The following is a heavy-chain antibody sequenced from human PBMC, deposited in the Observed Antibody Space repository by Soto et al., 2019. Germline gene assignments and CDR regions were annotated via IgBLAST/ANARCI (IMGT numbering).Heavy chain of an antibody. J-gene: IGHJ4*02. D-gene: IGHD2-15*01. Sequence: GGSLRLSCAASGFTFSSYGMHWVRQAPGKGLEWVAVISYDGSNKYYADSVKGRFTISRDNSKNTLYLQMNSLRAEDTAVYYCAKDILGYCSGGSCYYFDYWGQGTLVTVSS. CDR3: AKDILGYCSGGSCYYFDY. CDR2: ISYDGSNK. CDR1: GFTFSSYG. V-gene: IGHV3-30*18.